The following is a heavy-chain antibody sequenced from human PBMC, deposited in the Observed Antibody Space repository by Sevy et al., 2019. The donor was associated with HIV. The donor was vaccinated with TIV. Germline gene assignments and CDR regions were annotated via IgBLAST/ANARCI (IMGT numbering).Heavy chain of an antibody. J-gene: IGHJ1*01. CDR1: GYTFTSNG. CDR3: ARDRGYCSGGSCYIQQ. D-gene: IGHD2-15*01. V-gene: IGHV1-18*01. Sequence: ASVKVSCRASGYTFTSNGIAWVRQAPGQGLEWMGWINTNNGNVNYAQKYQGRVTMTTDTSTSTGYMELRSLRSDDTAMYYCARDRGYCSGGSCYIQQWGQGTLVTVSS. CDR2: INTNNGNV.